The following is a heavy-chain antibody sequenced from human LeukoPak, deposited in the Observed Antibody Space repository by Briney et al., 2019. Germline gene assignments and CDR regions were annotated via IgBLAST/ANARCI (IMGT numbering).Heavy chain of an antibody. CDR3: VKGLTRLVSYFDY. D-gene: IGHD2-8*01. V-gene: IGHV3-23*01. Sequence: PGGSLRLSCAASGFTFSAYAVSWVRQAPGKGLEWVSGISGSGGTTYYADSVKGRFTISRDDSKNTLYLQMNTLRAEDTAVYYCVKGLTRLVSYFDYWGQGALVTVSP. CDR2: ISGSGGTT. CDR1: GFTFSAYA. J-gene: IGHJ4*02.